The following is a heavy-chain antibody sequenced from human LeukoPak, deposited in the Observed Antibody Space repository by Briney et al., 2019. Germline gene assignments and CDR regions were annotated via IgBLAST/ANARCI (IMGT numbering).Heavy chain of an antibody. Sequence: GGSLRLSRAASGFTVSSNLMSWVRQAPGKGLEWVSVIYSGGSTYYADSGKGRFTISRDNSKNTLYLQMNSLRTEDTAVYYCAREFVSSGWYYFGYWGQGTLVTVSS. CDR3: AREFVSSGWYYFGY. J-gene: IGHJ4*02. D-gene: IGHD6-19*01. CDR2: IYSGGST. CDR1: GFTVSSNL. V-gene: IGHV3-66*01.